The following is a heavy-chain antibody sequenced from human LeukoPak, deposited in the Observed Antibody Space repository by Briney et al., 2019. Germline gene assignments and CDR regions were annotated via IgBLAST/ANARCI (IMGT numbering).Heavy chain of an antibody. Sequence: GGSLRLSCAASGFTFSSYWMSWVRQAPGKGLEWVANIKQDGSEKYYVDSVKGRFTISRDNAKNSLYLQMNSLRAEDTAVYYCARDTVVVPAAMAYYYYGMDVWGQGTTVTASS. CDR1: GFTFSSYW. V-gene: IGHV3-7*01. J-gene: IGHJ6*02. CDR3: ARDTVVVPAAMAYYYYGMDV. D-gene: IGHD2-2*01. CDR2: IKQDGSEK.